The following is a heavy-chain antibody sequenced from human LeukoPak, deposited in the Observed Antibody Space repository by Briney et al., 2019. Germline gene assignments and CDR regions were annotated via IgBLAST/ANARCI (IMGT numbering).Heavy chain of an antibody. D-gene: IGHD4-17*01. CDR1: GFTVSSNY. Sequence: GGSLRLSCAASGFTVSSNYMSWVRQAPGKGLEWVSVIYSGGSTYYADSVKGRFTISRDTAKNSLYLQMSSLRAEDTAVYYCARDRLHYVEYEKTFDYWGQGTLVTVSS. J-gene: IGHJ4*02. CDR2: IYSGGST. CDR3: ARDRLHYVEYEKTFDY. V-gene: IGHV3-53*01.